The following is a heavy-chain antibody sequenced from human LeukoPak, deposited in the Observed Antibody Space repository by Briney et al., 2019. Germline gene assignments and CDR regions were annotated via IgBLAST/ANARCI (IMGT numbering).Heavy chain of an antibody. Sequence: GGSLRLSCAASGFTLGSYGMHWVRRAPGKGLEWVASISYDGSNEYYGDSVKGRFSVSRDNSKNTLYLHVNSLRAEDTAVYYCAKEREMATRYYFDYWGQGTLVTVSS. CDR1: GFTLGSYG. V-gene: IGHV3-30*18. J-gene: IGHJ4*02. CDR2: ISYDGSNE. D-gene: IGHD5-24*01. CDR3: AKEREMATRYYFDY.